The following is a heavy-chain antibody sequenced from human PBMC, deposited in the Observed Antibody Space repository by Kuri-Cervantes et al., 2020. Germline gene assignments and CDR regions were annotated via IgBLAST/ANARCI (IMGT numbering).Heavy chain of an antibody. CDR2: ISWNSGSI. J-gene: IGHJ2*01. V-gene: IGHV3-9*01. CDR1: GFTFDDYA. Sequence: GGSLRLSCAASGFTFDDYAMHWVRQAPGKGLEWVSGISWNSGSIGYADSVKGRFTISRDNAKNSLYLQMNSLRAEDTALYYCARASRLGDYDSSGYYWYFDLWGRGTLVTVSS. CDR3: ARASRLGDYDSSGYYWYFDL. D-gene: IGHD3-22*01.